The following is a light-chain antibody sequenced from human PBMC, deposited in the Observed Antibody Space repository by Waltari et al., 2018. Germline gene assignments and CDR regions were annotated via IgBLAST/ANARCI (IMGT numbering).Light chain of an antibody. Sequence: QSALTQPASVSGSPGQSITISCSGTDSDVGAYDFVSWYQQHPGKAPHLIIYEVSNRPSGTTNRFSAATSGETASLTSSGLQADDKDDYYCSSYTTSSDPGVFGTGTRVTVL. J-gene: IGLJ1*01. CDR2: EVS. CDR1: DSDVGAYDF. V-gene: IGLV2-14*01. CDR3: SSYTTSSDPGV.